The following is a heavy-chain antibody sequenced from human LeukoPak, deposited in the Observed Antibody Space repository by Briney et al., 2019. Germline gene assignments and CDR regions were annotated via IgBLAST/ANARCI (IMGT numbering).Heavy chain of an antibody. Sequence: SETLSLTCGVYGGSFSGYYWSWIRQPPGKGLEWIGEINHGGSTNYNPSLKSRVTISVDTSKNQFSLKLSSVTAADTAVYYCASASGYYYYYYIDVWGKGATVTISS. V-gene: IGHV4-34*01. CDR1: GGSFSGYY. D-gene: IGHD3-16*01. CDR3: ASASGYYYYYYIDV. CDR2: INHGGST. J-gene: IGHJ6*03.